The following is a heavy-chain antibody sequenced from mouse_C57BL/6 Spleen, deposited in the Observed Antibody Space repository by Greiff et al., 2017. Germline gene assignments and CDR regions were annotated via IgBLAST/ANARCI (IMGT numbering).Heavy chain of an antibody. D-gene: IGHD2-1*01. Sequence: QVKLQQSGAELVKPGASVKLSCKASGYTFTSYWMYWVKQRPGKGLEWIGMIPTNSGSTNYNEKFKSKATMTVDKSTSTAYMQLSSLTSEDSAVYYCARDGNPWFAYWGQGTLVTVSA. CDR1: GYTFTSYW. CDR3: ARDGNPWFAY. J-gene: IGHJ3*01. CDR2: IPTNSGST. V-gene: IGHV1-64*01.